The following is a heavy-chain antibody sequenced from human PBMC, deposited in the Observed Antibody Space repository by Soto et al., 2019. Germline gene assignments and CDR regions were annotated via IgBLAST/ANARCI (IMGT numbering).Heavy chain of an antibody. J-gene: IGHJ5*02. CDR2: IYCGGST. D-gene: IGHD3-16*02. Sequence: GGSLRLSCAASGFTVSSNYMSWVRQAPGKGLEWVSVIYCGGSTYYADPVKGRFTISRDNSKNTLYLQMNSLRAEDTAVYYCARFFCFRWGDLSFYHWAQGAVLTVSS. V-gene: IGHV3-66*01. CDR1: GFTVSSNY. CDR3: ARFFCFRWGDLSFYH.